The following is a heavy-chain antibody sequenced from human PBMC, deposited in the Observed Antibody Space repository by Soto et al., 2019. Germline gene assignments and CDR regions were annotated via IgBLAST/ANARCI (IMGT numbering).Heavy chain of an antibody. V-gene: IGHV3-30-3*01. J-gene: IGHJ4*02. CDR3: ARDCPYDY. CDR2: ISYDGSNK. Sequence: GSLRLSCAASGFTFSSYAMHWVRQAPGKGLEWVAVISYDGSNKYYADSVKGRFTISRDNSKNTLYLQMNSLRAEDTAVYYCARDCPYDYWGQGTLVTVSS. CDR1: GFTFSSYA.